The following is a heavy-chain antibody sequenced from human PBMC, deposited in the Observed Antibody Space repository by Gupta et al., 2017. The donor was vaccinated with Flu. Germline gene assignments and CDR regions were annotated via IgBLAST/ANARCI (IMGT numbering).Heavy chain of an antibody. CDR2: ISYDGTNK. D-gene: IGHD5-18*01. Sequence: QVQLVESGGGVVQPGRSLRLSCAASGFTFSSYGMHWVRQAPGKGLEWVAVISYDGTNKYYADSVKGRFTISRDNSKNTMYLQMNSLRAEDTAVYYCAKDTAMVSGYYYGLDVWGQGTTVTVSS. CDR1: GFTFSSYG. V-gene: IGHV3-30*18. CDR3: AKDTAMVSGYYYGLDV. J-gene: IGHJ6*02.